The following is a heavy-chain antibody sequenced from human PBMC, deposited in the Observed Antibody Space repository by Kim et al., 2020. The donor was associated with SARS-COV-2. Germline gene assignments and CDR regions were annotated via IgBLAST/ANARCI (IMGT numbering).Heavy chain of an antibody. CDR2: INHSGST. CDR3: ARKRDPTTVVTQHAFDI. J-gene: IGHJ3*02. D-gene: IGHD4-17*01. V-gene: IGHV4-34*01. CDR1: GGSFSGYY. Sequence: SETLSLTCAVYGGSFSGYYWSWIRQPPGKGLEWIGEINHSGSTNYNPSLKSRVTISVDTSKNQFSLKLSSVTAADTAVYYCARKRDPTTVVTQHAFDIWGQGTMVTVSS.